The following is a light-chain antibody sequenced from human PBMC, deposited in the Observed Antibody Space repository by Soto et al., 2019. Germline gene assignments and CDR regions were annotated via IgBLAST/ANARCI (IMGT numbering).Light chain of an antibody. CDR2: GAS. CDR1: QSVSSSY. V-gene: IGKV3-20*01. J-gene: IGKJ1*01. Sequence: EIVLTQSPGTLSLSPGERATLSCRASQSVSSSYLAWYQQTPGQAPRLLIYGASSRATGIPDRFSGSGAGTDSTLTISRREPEDFAVYYCQQYGSSPWTFGQGTKVEIK. CDR3: QQYGSSPWT.